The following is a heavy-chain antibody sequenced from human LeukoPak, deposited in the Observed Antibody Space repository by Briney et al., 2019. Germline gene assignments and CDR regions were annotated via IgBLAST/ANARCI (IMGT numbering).Heavy chain of an antibody. J-gene: IGHJ4*02. V-gene: IGHV4-59*01. Sequence: SETLSLTCTVSGGSISSYYWSWIRQPPGRGLEWIGYIYYSGSTNYNPSLKSRVTISVDTSKNQFSLKLSSVTAADTAVYYCARGVAAAGIDYWGQGTLVTVSS. CDR3: ARGVAAAGIDY. D-gene: IGHD6-13*01. CDR2: IYYSGST. CDR1: GGSISSYY.